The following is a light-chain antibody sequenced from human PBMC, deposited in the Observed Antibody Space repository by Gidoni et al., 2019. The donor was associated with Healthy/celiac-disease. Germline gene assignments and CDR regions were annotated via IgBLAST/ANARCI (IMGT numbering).Light chain of an antibody. CDR2: KAS. J-gene: IGKJ2*04. CDR3: QQYNSYSSS. Sequence: DIQMTQSPSTLSASVGDRVTITCRASQSISSWLAWYQQKPGKDPKLLIYKASSLESGVPSRFSGSGSGTEFTLTISSLQPDDFATYYFQQYNSYSSSFGQGTKLEIK. CDR1: QSISSW. V-gene: IGKV1-5*03.